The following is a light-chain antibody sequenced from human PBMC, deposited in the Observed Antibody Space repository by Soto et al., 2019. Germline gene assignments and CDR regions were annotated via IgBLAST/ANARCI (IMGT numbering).Light chain of an antibody. Sequence: EIVMTQSPPTLSVSTGDGATLSCRASQSVNSNLAWYQQKPGQAPRLLIYGASRRAMHIPARFSGSGSGTEFTLTISGLQSEDFAVYYCQQYDSGPPLTFGGGTKV. CDR3: QQYDSGPPLT. J-gene: IGKJ4*01. CDR2: GAS. V-gene: IGKV3-15*01. CDR1: QSVNSN.